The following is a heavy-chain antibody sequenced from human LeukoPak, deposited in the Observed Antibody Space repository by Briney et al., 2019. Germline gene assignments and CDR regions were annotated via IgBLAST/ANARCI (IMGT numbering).Heavy chain of an antibody. CDR3: ARVASGVAVANFDY. CDR1: GFTFSSYS. V-gene: IGHV3-21*01. Sequence: PGGSLRLSCAASGFTFSSYSMNWVRQAPGKGLEGVSSISSSSSYIYSADSVKGRFTISRDNAKNSLYLQMNSLRAEDTAVYYCARVASGVAVANFDYWGQGTLVTVSS. D-gene: IGHD6-19*01. J-gene: IGHJ4*02. CDR2: ISSSSSYI.